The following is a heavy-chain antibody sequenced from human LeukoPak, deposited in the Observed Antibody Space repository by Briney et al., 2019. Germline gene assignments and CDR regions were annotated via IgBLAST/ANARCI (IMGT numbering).Heavy chain of an antibody. CDR1: GFTFTDYY. CDR2: INQDGSTK. CDR3: ARGNTIFGSI. V-gene: IGHV3-7*01. Sequence: PGGSLRLSCAASGFTFTDYYISWVRQAPGKGLEWVASINQDGSTKIYVNSVKGRFTISRDNAKNSLYLQMNSLRAEDTAVYYCARGNTIFGSIWGQGTMVTVSS. J-gene: IGHJ3*02. D-gene: IGHD3-3*01.